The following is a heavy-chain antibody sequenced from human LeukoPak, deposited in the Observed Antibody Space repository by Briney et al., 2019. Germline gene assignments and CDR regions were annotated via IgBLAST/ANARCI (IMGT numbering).Heavy chain of an antibody. CDR2: IYPRDGST. CDR3: ARDQEGFDY. CDR1: GYTFIGYY. J-gene: IGHJ4*02. V-gene: IGHV1-46*01. Sequence: GASVKVSCKASGYTFIGYYIHWVRQAPGQGLEWMGMIYPRDGSTSYAQKFQGRVTVTRDTSTSTVHMELSGLRSEDTAVYYCARDQEGFDYWGQGTLVTVSS.